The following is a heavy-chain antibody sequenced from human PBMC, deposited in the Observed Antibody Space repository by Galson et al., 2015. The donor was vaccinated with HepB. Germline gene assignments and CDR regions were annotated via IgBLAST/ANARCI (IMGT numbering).Heavy chain of an antibody. Sequence: SLRLSCAASGFTFSGSAMHWVRQASGKGLEWVGRIRSKANSYGTAYAASVKGRFTISRDDSKNTAYLQMNSLKTEDTAVYYCTSRGRATAGDYWGQGTLVTVSS. J-gene: IGHJ4*02. CDR1: GFTFSGSA. CDR2: IRSKANSYGT. CDR3: TSRGRATAGDY. D-gene: IGHD1-26*01. V-gene: IGHV3-73*01.